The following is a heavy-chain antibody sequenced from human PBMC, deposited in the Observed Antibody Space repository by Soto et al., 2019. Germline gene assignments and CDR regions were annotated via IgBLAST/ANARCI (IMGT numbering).Heavy chain of an antibody. CDR3: PRDTXSCLSWFDH. CDR1: GGSISSGDYS. Sequence: PSETLSLTCNVAGGSISSGDYSWSWIRQPPGKGLECIASIYSNGSAYYNPSLKSRVTVLVDTSRNQFSLTLRYVTAADTAVYFCPRDTXSCLSWFDHCRHVPLVT. CDR2: IYSNGSA. J-gene: IGHJ5*02. V-gene: IGHV4-30-4*01.